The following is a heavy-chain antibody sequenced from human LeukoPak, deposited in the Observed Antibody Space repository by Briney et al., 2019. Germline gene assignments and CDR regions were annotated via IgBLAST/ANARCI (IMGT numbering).Heavy chain of an antibody. Sequence: SETLSLTCVVYGGSFSGYYWSWIRQPPGKGLEWIGEINHSGSTNYNPSLKSRVTISVDTSKNQFSLKLSSVTAADTAVYYCAARNYDFWSGYSPFDYWGQGTLVTVSS. J-gene: IGHJ4*02. V-gene: IGHV4-34*01. D-gene: IGHD3-3*01. CDR1: GGSFSGYY. CDR3: AARNYDFWSGYSPFDY. CDR2: INHSGST.